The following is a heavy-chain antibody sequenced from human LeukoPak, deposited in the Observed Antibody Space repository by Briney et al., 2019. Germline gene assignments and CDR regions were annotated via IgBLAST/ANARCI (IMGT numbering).Heavy chain of an antibody. V-gene: IGHV4-30-2*01. CDR2: IYHRGST. J-gene: IGHJ4*02. D-gene: IGHD5-18*01. CDR3: ARGPGVNTAEAFDY. Sequence: PSETLSPTGAVPGASISSGGYSWSWIRQPPGNGLEWTGYIYHRGSTYYNPSLKSRVTISVDRSKTQFSLKLSSVNAADTAVYYCARGPGVNTAEAFDYWGQGTLVTVSS. CDR1: GASISSGGYS.